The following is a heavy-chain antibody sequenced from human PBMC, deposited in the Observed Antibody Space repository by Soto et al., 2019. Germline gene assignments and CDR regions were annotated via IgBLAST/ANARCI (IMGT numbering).Heavy chain of an antibody. Sequence: PQPRSYHRSVSAGSLSRSSHYWCRLRHHPGKGLEWIGSIYYSGSTYYNPSLKSRVTISVDTSKNQFSLKLSSVTAADTAVYYCACIFSGGYGYGFYYYGMDVWGQGTTVT. D-gene: IGHD5-18*01. CDR3: ACIFSGGYGYGFYYYGMDV. J-gene: IGHJ6*02. CDR1: AGSLSRSSHY. CDR2: IYYSGST. V-gene: IGHV4-39*01.